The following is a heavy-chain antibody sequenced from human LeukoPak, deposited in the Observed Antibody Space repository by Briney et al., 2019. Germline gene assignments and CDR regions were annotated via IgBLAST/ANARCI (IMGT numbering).Heavy chain of an antibody. D-gene: IGHD2-2*01. CDR3: ARDRYCSSTSCSTGGGYFDY. V-gene: IGHV1-69*05. Sequence: SVKVSCKASGGTFSSYAISWVRQAPGQGLEWMGGIIPIFGTANYAQKFQGRVTITTDESTSTAYMELSSLRSEDTAVYYCARDRYCSSTSCSTGGGYFDYWGQGTLVTVPS. CDR1: GGTFSSYA. CDR2: IIPIFGTA. J-gene: IGHJ4*02.